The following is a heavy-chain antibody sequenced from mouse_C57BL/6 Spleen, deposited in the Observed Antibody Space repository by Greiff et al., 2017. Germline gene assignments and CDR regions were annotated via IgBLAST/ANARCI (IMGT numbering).Heavy chain of an antibody. Sequence: EVKLMESGGDLVKPGGSLKLSCAASGFTFSSYGMSWVRQTPDKRLEWVATISSVGSYTYYPDSVKGRFTISRDNAKNTLYLQMSSLTSEDTAMYDCERHGGITTVVATDYFDYWGQGTTLTVSS. CDR2: ISSVGSYT. J-gene: IGHJ2*01. V-gene: IGHV5-6*01. D-gene: IGHD1-1*01. CDR1: GFTFSSYG. CDR3: ERHGGITTVVATDYFDY.